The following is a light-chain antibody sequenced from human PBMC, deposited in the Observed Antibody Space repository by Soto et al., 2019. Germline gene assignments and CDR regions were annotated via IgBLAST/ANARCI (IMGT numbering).Light chain of an antibody. J-gene: IGKJ1*01. Sequence: EIVLTQSPGTLSLSPGERATLSCRASQSVSSSYLAWYQQKPGQPPRLVMYATSSRATGIPARFSGSGSGTDFTLTISRLEPEDFAVYYSKQYGSSSWTFGQGTKVDIK. CDR1: QSVSSSY. CDR3: KQYGSSSWT. CDR2: ATS. V-gene: IGKV3-20*01.